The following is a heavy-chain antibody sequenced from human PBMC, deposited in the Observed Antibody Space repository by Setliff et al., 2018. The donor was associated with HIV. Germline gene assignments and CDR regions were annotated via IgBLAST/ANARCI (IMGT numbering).Heavy chain of an antibody. Sequence: SSETLSLTCAVYGGSFSGYYWSWIRQPPGKGLEWIGEINHSGSTNYNPSLKSQVTISVDTSKNQFSLKLSSVTAADTAVYYCARGRTYYDFWSGQDYYYYMDVWG. V-gene: IGHV4-34*01. J-gene: IGHJ6*03. CDR3: ARGRTYYDFWSGQDYYYYMDV. CDR2: INHSGST. CDR1: GGSFSGYY. D-gene: IGHD3-3*01.